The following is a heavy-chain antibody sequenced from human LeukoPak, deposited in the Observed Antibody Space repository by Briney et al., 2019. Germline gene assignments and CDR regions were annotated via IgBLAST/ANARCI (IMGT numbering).Heavy chain of an antibody. CDR1: GFTFSSYS. CDR3: ARDGSSSGWYEYYYYYGMDV. J-gene: IGHJ6*02. D-gene: IGHD6-19*01. V-gene: IGHV3-30*03. CDR2: ISYDGSNK. Sequence: GGSLRLSCAASGFTFSSYSMNWVRQAPGKGLEWVAVISYDGSNKYYADSVKGRFTISRDNSKNTLYLQMNSLRAEDTAVYYCARDGSSSGWYEYYYYYGMDVWGQGTTVTVSS.